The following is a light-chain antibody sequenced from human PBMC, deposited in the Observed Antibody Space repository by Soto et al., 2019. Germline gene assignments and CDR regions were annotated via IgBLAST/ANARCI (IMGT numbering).Light chain of an antibody. CDR3: ISFAGSHYV. CDR2: DVL. J-gene: IGLJ1*01. CDR1: SSDVGGYEY. V-gene: IGLV2-8*01. Sequence: SVLTQPPSASGSPGQSVTISCTGTSSDVGGYEYVSWYQQHPGKAPKLIIYDVLRRPSGVPDRFSGSKSANTASLTVSGLQAEDEADYYCISFAGSHYVFGTGTKVTVL.